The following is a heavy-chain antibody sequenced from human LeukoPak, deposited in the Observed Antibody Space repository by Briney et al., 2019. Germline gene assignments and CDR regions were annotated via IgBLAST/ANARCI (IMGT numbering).Heavy chain of an antibody. Sequence: GGSLRLSCAASGFTFSSYWMSWVRQAPGKGLEWVANIKQDGSEKYYVDSVKGRFTISRDNAKNSLYLQMNSLRAEDTAVYYCALDGTFLELDYWGQGTLVTVSS. CDR1: GFTFSSYW. CDR2: IKQDGSEK. V-gene: IGHV3-7*01. D-gene: IGHD3-3*01. J-gene: IGHJ4*02. CDR3: ALDGTFLELDY.